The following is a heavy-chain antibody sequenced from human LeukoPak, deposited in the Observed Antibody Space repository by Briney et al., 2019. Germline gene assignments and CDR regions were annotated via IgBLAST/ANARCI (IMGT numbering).Heavy chain of an antibody. Sequence: PGGSLRLSCAASGFTFSNAWMSWVRQAPGKGLEWVGRIKSKTDGGTTDYAAPVKGRFTISRDDSKNTLYLQMNSLKTEDTAVYYCTTGTYYDPDAFDIWGQGTMVTVSS. V-gene: IGHV3-15*01. J-gene: IGHJ3*02. CDR1: GFTFSNAW. D-gene: IGHD3-22*01. CDR3: TTGTYYDPDAFDI. CDR2: IKSKTDGGTT.